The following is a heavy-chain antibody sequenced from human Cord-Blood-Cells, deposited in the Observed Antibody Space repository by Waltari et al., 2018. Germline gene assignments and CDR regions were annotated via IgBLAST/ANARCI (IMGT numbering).Heavy chain of an antibody. J-gene: IGHJ2*01. CDR1: GGPISRYY. CDR2: IYTSGST. CDR3: ARDKGYCSSTSCYVWYFDL. Sequence: QVQLQESGPGLVKPSETLSLTCTVSGGPISRYYWSWIRQPAGKGLEWIGRIYTSGSTNYNPSLKSRVTMSVDTSKNQFSLKLSSVTAADTAVYYCARDKGYCSSTSCYVWYFDLWGRGTLVTVSS. D-gene: IGHD2-2*01. V-gene: IGHV4-4*07.